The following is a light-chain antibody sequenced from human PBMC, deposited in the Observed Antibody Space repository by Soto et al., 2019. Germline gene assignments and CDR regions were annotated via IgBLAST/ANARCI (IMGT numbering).Light chain of an antibody. CDR1: QSLSGNY. J-gene: IGKJ1*01. CDR3: QNYGASPWT. Sequence: LTMSPGALSLSKGESAALACRASQSLSGNYLAWYQQKPGQAPRVLIYRESIRATGISDRFSGSGSGTDLNLTIIRLEAEDGAVYYCQNYGASPWTCSQGTNVDIK. CDR2: RES. V-gene: IGKV3-20*01.